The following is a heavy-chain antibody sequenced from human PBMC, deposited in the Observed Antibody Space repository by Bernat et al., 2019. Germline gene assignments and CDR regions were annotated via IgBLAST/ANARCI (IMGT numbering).Heavy chain of an antibody. CDR1: GFTFSSYS. D-gene: IGHD2-2*01. CDR3: ARDRGGVVPAAYFDY. CDR2: ISSSSSYI. J-gene: IGHJ4*02. V-gene: IGHV3-21*01. Sequence: EVQLVESGGGLVKPGGSLRLSCAASGFTFSSYSMNWVRQAPGKGLEWVSSISSSSSYIYYGDSVKGRFTISRDNAKNSLYLQMNSLRAEDTAVYYCARDRGGVVPAAYFDYWGQGTLVTVSS.